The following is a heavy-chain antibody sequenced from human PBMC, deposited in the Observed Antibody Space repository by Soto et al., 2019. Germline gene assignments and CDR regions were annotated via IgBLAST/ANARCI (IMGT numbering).Heavy chain of an antibody. CDR3: AKDKGVFNWATSYFDY. V-gene: IGHV3-30*18. D-gene: IGHD1-1*01. Sequence: PGGSLRLSCAASGFTFSSYGMHWVRQAPGKGLEWVAVISYDGSNKYYADSVKGRFTISRDNSKNTLFLQMNSPRPEDTAVYYCAKDKGVFNWATSYFDYWGQGALVTVSS. CDR2: ISYDGSNK. CDR1: GFTFSSYG. J-gene: IGHJ4*02.